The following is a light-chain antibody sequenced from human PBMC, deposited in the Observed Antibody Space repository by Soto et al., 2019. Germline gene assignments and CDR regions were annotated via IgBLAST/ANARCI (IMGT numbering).Light chain of an antibody. V-gene: IGKV1-33*01. Sequence: DIQLTQSPSSLSASVGDRVTITCQASQDIRKYLNWYHQKPGEAPKLLIYDASTLETGVTSRFRGSGSGTDFTFTISGLQPEDVGTYYCQQYENLPITFGQGTRLEI. J-gene: IGKJ5*01. CDR2: DAS. CDR1: QDIRKY. CDR3: QQYENLPIT.